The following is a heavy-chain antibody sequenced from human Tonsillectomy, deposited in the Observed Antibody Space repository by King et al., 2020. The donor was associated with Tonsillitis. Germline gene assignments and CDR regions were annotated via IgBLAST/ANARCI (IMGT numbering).Heavy chain of an antibody. CDR2: IYYSGST. J-gene: IGHJ4*02. D-gene: IGHD3-10*01. CDR1: GGSISSYY. CDR3: ARLQFGELLSYDH. Sequence: VQLQESGPGLVKPSETLSLTCTVSGGSISSYYWSWIRQPPGKGLEWIGYIYYSGSTNYNPSLKSRVTISVDTSTNQFSLKLSSVTAADTAVYYCARLQFGELLSYDHWGQGTLVTVSS. V-gene: IGHV4-59*08.